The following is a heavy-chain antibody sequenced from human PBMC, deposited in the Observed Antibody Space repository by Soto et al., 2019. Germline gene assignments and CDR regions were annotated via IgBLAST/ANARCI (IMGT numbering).Heavy chain of an antibody. J-gene: IGHJ4*02. Sequence: QVQLVQSGAEVKKPGASVKVSCKASGYTFSSYAFSWVRQAPGQGLEWMGWISAYNGNTNNAKKFQGRVTMTTDTSTSTAYIELRSLRSDDTAVYYCARDVTPPDYWGQGTLVTVSS. CDR3: ARDVTPPDY. V-gene: IGHV1-18*01. CDR1: GYTFSSYA. CDR2: ISAYNGNT.